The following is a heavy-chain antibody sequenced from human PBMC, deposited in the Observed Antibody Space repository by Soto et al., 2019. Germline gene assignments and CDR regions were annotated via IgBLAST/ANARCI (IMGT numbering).Heavy chain of an antibody. CDR3: ARGEQYSGRIFDY. V-gene: IGHV6-1*01. CDR1: GDSFSSNSAG. Sequence: SQTLSLTCAITGDSFSSNSAGWSWVRQSPSRGLEWLGRTYYRSKWYYEYAVSVRGRITINPDTSKNQYSLQLNSVTPEDTAVYFCARGEQYSGRIFDYWGQGTLFTVSS. J-gene: IGHJ4*01. D-gene: IGHD1-26*01. CDR2: TYYRSKWYY.